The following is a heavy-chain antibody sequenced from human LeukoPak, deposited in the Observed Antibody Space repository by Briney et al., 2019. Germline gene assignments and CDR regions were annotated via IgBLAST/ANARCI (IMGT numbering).Heavy chain of an antibody. D-gene: IGHD3-22*01. CDR2: IYRSGST. V-gene: IGHV4-38-2*02. CDR3: ASLGRYYDSSGYNTDFDY. J-gene: IGHJ4*02. Sequence: PSETLSLTCTVSGYSISSGYYWVWIRQTPGKGLEWIGSIYRSGSTNYNPSLKSRVTISVDTSKNQFSLKLSSVTAADTAVYYCASLGRYYDSSGYNTDFDYWGQGTLVTVSS. CDR1: GYSISSGYY.